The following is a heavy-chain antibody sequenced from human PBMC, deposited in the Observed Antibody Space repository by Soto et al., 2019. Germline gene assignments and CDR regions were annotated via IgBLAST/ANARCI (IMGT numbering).Heavy chain of an antibody. J-gene: IGHJ4*02. Sequence: GGSLRLSCAASGFTFSSDWMTWVRQAPGKGLEWVAIIKQDGSEKYYADSVRGRFTISRDNAKDSLFLQMSSLRAEDTAVYYCARDSRWACDYWGQGTLVTVSS. CDR1: GFTFSSDW. CDR2: IKQDGSEK. D-gene: IGHD1-26*01. CDR3: ARDSRWACDY. V-gene: IGHV3-7*01.